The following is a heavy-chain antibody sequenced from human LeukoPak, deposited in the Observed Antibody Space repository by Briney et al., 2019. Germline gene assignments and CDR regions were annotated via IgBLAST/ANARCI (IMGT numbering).Heavy chain of an antibody. CDR1: GFTFNTFN. D-gene: IGHD3-9*01. CDR2: ITSGGDYI. Sequence: GGSLRLSCAASGFTFNTFNMNWVRQAPGKGLEWVSSITSGGDYIYYADSVKGRFTTSRDNAKNSVSLQLNSLRVEDTAVYYCARGHYDVLAASYKWTPDYWGQGTLVTVSS. J-gene: IGHJ4*02. V-gene: IGHV3-21*01. CDR3: ARGHYDVLAASYKWTPDY.